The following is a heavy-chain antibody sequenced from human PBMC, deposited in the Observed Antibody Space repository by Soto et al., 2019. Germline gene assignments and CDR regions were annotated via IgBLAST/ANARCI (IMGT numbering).Heavy chain of an antibody. J-gene: IGHJ4*02. CDR2: IIPIFGTA. D-gene: IGHD3-22*01. CDR3: ARDPGGGYYDSSGYYCYY. V-gene: IGHV1-69*13. Sequence: GASVKVSCKASGYTFTGYYMHWMRQAPGQGLEWMGGIIPIFGTANYAQKFQGRVTITADESTSTAYMELSGLRSEDTAVYYCARDPGGGYYDSSGYYCYYWGQGTLVTSP. CDR1: GYTFTGYY.